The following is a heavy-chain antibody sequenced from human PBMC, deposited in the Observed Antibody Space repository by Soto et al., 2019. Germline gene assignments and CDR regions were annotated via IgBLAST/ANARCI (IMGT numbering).Heavy chain of an antibody. CDR3: ARIPRDGLAVAGHGGRYWYFDL. CDR2: IFSNDEK. CDR1: GFSLSNVRMG. V-gene: IGHV2-26*01. J-gene: IGHJ2*01. Sequence: QVTLKESGPVLVKPTETLTLTCTVSGFSLSNVRMGVSWIRQPPGKALEWLAHIFSNDEKSSTPSLKSRLTISKDTSESQVVLTMTNMDPVDTATYYCARIPRDGLAVAGHGGRYWYFDLWGRGTLVTVSS. D-gene: IGHD6-19*01.